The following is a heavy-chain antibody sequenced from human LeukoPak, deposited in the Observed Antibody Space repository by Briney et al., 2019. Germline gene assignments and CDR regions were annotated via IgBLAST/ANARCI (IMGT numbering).Heavy chain of an antibody. V-gene: IGHV5-51*01. Sequence: GESLKISCKGSGYSFTSYWIGCVRQMPRKDLEWMGIIYPGDSDTRYIPSFQGQVTISADKSISTAYLQWSSLKASDTAMYYCARRGYSYGYFDYWGQGTLVTVSS. J-gene: IGHJ4*02. CDR2: IYPGDSDT. D-gene: IGHD5-18*01. CDR1: GYSFTSYW. CDR3: ARRGYSYGYFDY.